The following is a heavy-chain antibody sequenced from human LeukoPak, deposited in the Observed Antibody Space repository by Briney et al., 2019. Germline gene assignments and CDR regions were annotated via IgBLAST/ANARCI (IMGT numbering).Heavy chain of an antibody. J-gene: IGHJ4*02. V-gene: IGHV3-48*04. CDR2: ISFSGDTI. CDR3: ARVEDDF. Sequence: GGSVRLSCTVSGFTFNTYSMNWFRQAPGKGLEWVSYISFSGDTIYYADSVKGRFTISRDNAKNSLYLQMNNLRVEDTAVYYCARVEDDFWGQGTLVTVSS. CDR1: GFTFNTYS.